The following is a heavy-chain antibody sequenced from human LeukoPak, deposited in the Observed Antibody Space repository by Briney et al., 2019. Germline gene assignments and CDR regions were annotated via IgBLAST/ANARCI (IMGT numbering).Heavy chain of an antibody. J-gene: IGHJ1*01. Sequence: SETLSLTCTVSGDSISSGGYYWNWIRQPPGKGLEWIGYIYHSGITNYNPSLKSRVTISIDRSKNQFSLKLSSVSAADTAVYYCASHKYFQHWGQGTLVTVSS. CDR1: GDSISSGGYY. CDR2: IYHSGIT. V-gene: IGHV4-30-2*01. CDR3: ASHKYFQH.